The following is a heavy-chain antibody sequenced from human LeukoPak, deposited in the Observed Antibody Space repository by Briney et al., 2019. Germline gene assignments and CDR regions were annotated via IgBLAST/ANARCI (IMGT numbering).Heavy chain of an antibody. Sequence: GESLKISCKGSGYSFTSYWIGWVRQMPGKGLEWMGIIYPGDSDTRYSPSFQGQVTISADKSINTAYLQWSSLKASDTAMYYCARSILNSYYDILTGYGHSHYYYMDVWGKGTTVTVSS. J-gene: IGHJ6*03. CDR1: GYSFTSYW. CDR3: ARSILNSYYDILTGYGHSHYYYMDV. CDR2: IYPGDSDT. D-gene: IGHD3-9*01. V-gene: IGHV5-51*01.